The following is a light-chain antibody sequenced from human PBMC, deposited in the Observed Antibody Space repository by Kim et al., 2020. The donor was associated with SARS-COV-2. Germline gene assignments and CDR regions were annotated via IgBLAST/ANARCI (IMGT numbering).Light chain of an antibody. V-gene: IGLV3-21*04. J-gene: IGLJ3*02. CDR3: QVWDSSSDHRV. CDR1: NIGSKG. Sequence: APRKTTRITCGGNNIGSKGVNWYQQKPGQAPVLVIYYNSDRPSGIPERFSGSNSENTATLTISRVEAGDEADYYCQVWDSSSDHRVFGGGTQLTVL. CDR2: YNS.